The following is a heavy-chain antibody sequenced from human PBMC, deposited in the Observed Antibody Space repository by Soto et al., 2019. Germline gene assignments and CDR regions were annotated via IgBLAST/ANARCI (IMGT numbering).Heavy chain of an antibody. CDR3: AKDYFETKGPYFFDC. J-gene: IGHJ4*02. V-gene: IGHV3-23*01. CDR1: GFTFNNYA. Sequence: VQLLESGGGLVQPGGSLRLSCAASGFTFNNYAMNWVRQAPGKGLEWVSAIRNSGGFTYYADSVKGRFTISRDNSKNTLYLHMNSLRAEDTALYYCAKDYFETKGPYFFDCWGQGTLVTVSS. D-gene: IGHD1-26*01. CDR2: IRNSGGFT.